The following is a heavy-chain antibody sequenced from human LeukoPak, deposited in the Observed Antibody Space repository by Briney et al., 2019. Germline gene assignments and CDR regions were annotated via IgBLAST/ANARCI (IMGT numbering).Heavy chain of an antibody. CDR2: MNPNSGNT. CDR3: AREDYYDSGSNDY. D-gene: IGHD3-22*01. J-gene: IGHJ4*02. Sequence: ASVKVSCKASGYTFTSYDINWVRQATGQGLEWMGWMNPNSGNTAYAQRFQGRVTITRNTSISTAYMELSSLRSEDTAVYYCAREDYYDSGSNDYWGQGTLVTVSS. CDR1: GYTFTSYD. V-gene: IGHV1-8*03.